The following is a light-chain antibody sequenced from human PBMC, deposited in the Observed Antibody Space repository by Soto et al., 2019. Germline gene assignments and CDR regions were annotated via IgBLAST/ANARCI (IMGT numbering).Light chain of an antibody. Sequence: DIVMTQSPDSLAVSLGERATINCKSSQSVLYSSNNKNYLAWYQQKPGQPPKLLIYWASTRESGVPDRFSGSGSGTDFTVTISSRRAGDVAVYYCQQYYSTPPAFGGGPKVRIK. CDR3: QQYYSTPPA. J-gene: IGKJ4*01. CDR1: QSVLYSSNNKNY. V-gene: IGKV4-1*01. CDR2: WAS.